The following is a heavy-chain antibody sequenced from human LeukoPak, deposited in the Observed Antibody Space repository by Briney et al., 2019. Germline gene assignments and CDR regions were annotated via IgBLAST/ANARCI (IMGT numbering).Heavy chain of an antibody. CDR1: GGSFSGYY. Sequence: PSETLSLTCAVYGGSFSGYYWSWIRQPPGKGLEWIGEINHSGSTNYNPSLKSRVTISVDTSKNQFSLKLSSVTAADTAVYYCARSSGYYYYYGRDVWGQGTTVTVSS. D-gene: IGHD3-22*01. CDR3: ARSSGYYYYYGRDV. CDR2: INHSGST. J-gene: IGHJ6*02. V-gene: IGHV4-34*01.